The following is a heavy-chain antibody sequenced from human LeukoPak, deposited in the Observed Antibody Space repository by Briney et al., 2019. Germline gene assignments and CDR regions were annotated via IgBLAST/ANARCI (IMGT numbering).Heavy chain of an antibody. Sequence: ASVKVSCKASGYTFTSYDINWVRQAPGQGLEWMGWINPNSGGTNYAQKFQGRVTMTRDTSISTAYMELSRLRSDDTAVYYCARGEPQRWLQEYYFDYWGQGTLVTVSS. CDR2: INPNSGGT. J-gene: IGHJ4*02. CDR3: ARGEPQRWLQEYYFDY. D-gene: IGHD5-24*01. CDR1: GYTFTSYD. V-gene: IGHV1-2*02.